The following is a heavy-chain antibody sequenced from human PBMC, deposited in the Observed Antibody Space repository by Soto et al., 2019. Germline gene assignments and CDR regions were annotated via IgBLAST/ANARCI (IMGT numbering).Heavy chain of an antibody. J-gene: IGHJ4*02. CDR3: AKAGRGYCSGGSCYYFDC. D-gene: IGHD2-15*01. Sequence: EVQLVESGGGLVQPGRSLRLSCAASGFTFDDFARHWVRQAPGKGLEWVSGIGWNSGSMGYAASVKGRFTISRDNAKNSLYLQMNSLRAEDTALYYCAKAGRGYCSGGSCYYFDCWGQGTLVTVSS. CDR2: IGWNSGSM. CDR1: GFTFDDFA. V-gene: IGHV3-9*01.